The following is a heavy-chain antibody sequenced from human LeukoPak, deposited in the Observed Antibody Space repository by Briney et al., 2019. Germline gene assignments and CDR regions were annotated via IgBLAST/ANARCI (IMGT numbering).Heavy chain of an antibody. CDR1: GYTFTSYD. CDR3: ASVRPPYSSSWYYYYYYMDA. CDR2: MNPNSGNT. V-gene: IGHV1-8*01. J-gene: IGHJ6*03. D-gene: IGHD6-13*01. Sequence: VASVKVSCKASGYTFTSYDINWVRQTTGQGLEWMGWMNPNSGNTGYAQKFQGRVTMTRNTSISTAYMELSSLRSEDTAVYYCASVRPPYSSSWYYYYYYMDAWGKGTTVTVSS.